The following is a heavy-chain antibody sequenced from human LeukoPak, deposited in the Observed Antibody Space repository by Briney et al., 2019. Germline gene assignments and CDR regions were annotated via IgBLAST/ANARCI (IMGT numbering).Heavy chain of an antibody. CDR3: ARGSYDSSDFEYFHH. J-gene: IGHJ1*01. D-gene: IGHD3-22*01. Sequence: HEASVKVSCKASGYRFTGYYMHWVRQAPGQGLEWMGWINPNSGGTNYAQKFQGRVTMTRDTSIGTAYMELNRLRSDDTAVYYCARGSYDSSDFEYFHHWGQGTLVTVSS. CDR1: GYRFTGYY. CDR2: INPNSGGT. V-gene: IGHV1-2*02.